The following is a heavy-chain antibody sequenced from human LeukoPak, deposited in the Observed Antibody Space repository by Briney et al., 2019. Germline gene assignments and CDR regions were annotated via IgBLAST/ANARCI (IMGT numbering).Heavy chain of an antibody. J-gene: IGHJ5*02. Sequence: SSETLSLTCTVSGVSISSSNSYWGWIRQPPGKGLEWIGSIYYSGNTYYNASLKSQVSISIDTSKNQFSLKLSSVTAADTAVYYRARDRIAVADPPNWFDPWGQGTLVTVSS. V-gene: IGHV4-39*02. D-gene: IGHD6-19*01. CDR2: IYYSGNT. CDR1: GVSISSSNSY. CDR3: ARDRIAVADPPNWFDP.